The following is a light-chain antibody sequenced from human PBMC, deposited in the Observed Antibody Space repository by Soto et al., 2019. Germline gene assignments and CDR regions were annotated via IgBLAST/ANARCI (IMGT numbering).Light chain of an antibody. CDR3: QVWDNTDRHSGV. J-gene: IGLJ3*02. CDR1: NIGDKN. CDR2: YGS. Sequence: SYELTQAPSVSVAPGMTARILCGGNNIGDKNVHWYQQKAGQAPVLVSYYGSARPSGIPDRFSGSKSGNTATLTISRVEAGDEADYFCQVWDNTDRHSGVFGGGTKVTVL. V-gene: IGLV3-21*04.